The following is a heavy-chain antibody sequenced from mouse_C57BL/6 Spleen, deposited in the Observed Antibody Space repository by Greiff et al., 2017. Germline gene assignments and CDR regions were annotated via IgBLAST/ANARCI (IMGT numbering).Heavy chain of an antibody. CDR1: GFSFNTYA. V-gene: IGHV10-1*01. Sequence: EVQLQESGGGLVQPKGSLKLSCAASGFSFNTYAMNWVRQAPGKGLEWVARIRSKSNNYATYYADSVKDRFTISRDDSESMLYLQMNNLKTEDTAMYYCVRQTGAYYFDYWGQGTTLTVSS. J-gene: IGHJ2*01. D-gene: IGHD4-1*01. CDR3: VRQTGAYYFDY. CDR2: IRSKSNNYAT.